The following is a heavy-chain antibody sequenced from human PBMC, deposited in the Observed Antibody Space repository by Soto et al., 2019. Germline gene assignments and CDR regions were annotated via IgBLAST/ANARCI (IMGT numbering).Heavy chain of an antibody. CDR1: GYTFTGYY. V-gene: IGHV1-2*02. CDR2: INPNSGGT. D-gene: IGHD3-3*01. J-gene: IGHJ6*02. Sequence: ASVKVSCKTSGYTFTGYYVHWLRKAPGQGLEWMGWINPNSGGTNYAQKFQGRVTMTRDTSISTAYMELSRLRSDDTAVYYCASTIFGVVITVSVWGQGTTVTVSS. CDR3: ASTIFGVVITVSV.